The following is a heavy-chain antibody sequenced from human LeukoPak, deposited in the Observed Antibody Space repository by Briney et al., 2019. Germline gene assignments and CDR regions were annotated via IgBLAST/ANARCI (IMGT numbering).Heavy chain of an antibody. Sequence: ASVKVSCKASGYTFTGYYMHWVRQAPGQGLEWMGWINPNNGNTNYAQKLQGRVTMTTDTSTSTAYMELRSLRSDDTAVYYCARDGNVGDIVVVVAAFPFDYWGQGTLVTVSS. CDR1: GYTFTGYY. CDR2: INPNNGNT. J-gene: IGHJ4*02. D-gene: IGHD2-15*01. CDR3: ARDGNVGDIVVVVAAFPFDY. V-gene: IGHV1-18*04.